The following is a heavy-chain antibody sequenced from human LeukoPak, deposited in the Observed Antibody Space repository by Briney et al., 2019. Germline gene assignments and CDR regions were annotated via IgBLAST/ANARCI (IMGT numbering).Heavy chain of an antibody. V-gene: IGHV4-30-4*01. CDR3: ARVPGYSSGWLDY. D-gene: IGHD6-19*01. J-gene: IGHJ4*02. CDR2: ISHTGNA. CDR1: GGSIISGDEY. Sequence: SQTLSLTCTVSGGSIISGDEYWSWIRQPPGKGLEWIGYISHTGNAYYNPSLKSRVIISVDTSKNQFSLKLSSVTAADTAVYYCARVPGYSSGWLDYWGQGTLVTVSS.